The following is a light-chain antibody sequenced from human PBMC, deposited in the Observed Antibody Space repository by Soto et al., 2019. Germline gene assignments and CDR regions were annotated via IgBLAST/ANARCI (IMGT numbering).Light chain of an antibody. CDR3: GTWDSSLSAVV. CDR2: ENN. J-gene: IGLJ3*02. V-gene: IGLV1-51*02. Sequence: QSVLTQPPSVSAAPGQKVIISCSGSSSNIGNNYVSWYQQLPGTAPKLLIYENNKRPSGIPDRFSGSKSGTSATLGITGLRTGDEADYHCGTWDSSLSAVVFGGGTKLTVL. CDR1: SSNIGNNY.